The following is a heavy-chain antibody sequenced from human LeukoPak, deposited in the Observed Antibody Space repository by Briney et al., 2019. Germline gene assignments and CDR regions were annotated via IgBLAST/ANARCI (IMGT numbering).Heavy chain of an antibody. CDR2: IYYSGST. Sequence: SETLSLTCTVSGGSISSGGYYWSWIRQHPGKGLEWIGYIYYSGSTYYNPSLKSRVTISVDTSKNQFSLKLSSVTAADTAVYYCARDSSGYYYLDYWGQGTLVTVSS. J-gene: IGHJ4*02. V-gene: IGHV4-31*03. CDR1: GGSISSGGYY. D-gene: IGHD3-22*01. CDR3: ARDSSGYYYLDY.